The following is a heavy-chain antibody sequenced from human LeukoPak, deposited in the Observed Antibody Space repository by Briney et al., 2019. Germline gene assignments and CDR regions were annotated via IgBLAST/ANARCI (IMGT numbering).Heavy chain of an antibody. V-gene: IGHV3-64*01. Sequence: GGSLRLSCAASGFTFSSYAMHWVRQAPGKGLEYVSAISSNGGSTYYASSVKGRFTISRDNSKNTLYLQMGSLRAEDMAVYYCARDQGGSGNNFDYWGQGTLVTVSS. CDR1: GFTFSSYA. CDR2: ISSNGGST. CDR3: ARDQGGSGNNFDY. D-gene: IGHD3-10*01. J-gene: IGHJ4*02.